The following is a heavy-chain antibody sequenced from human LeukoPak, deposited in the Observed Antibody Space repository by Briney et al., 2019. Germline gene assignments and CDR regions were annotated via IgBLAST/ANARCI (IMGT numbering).Heavy chain of an antibody. CDR2: IYYSGST. CDR1: GGSISNFY. D-gene: IGHD5-18*01. J-gene: IGHJ5*02. V-gene: IGHV4-59*01. CDR3: ARGQGYSYGYEWFDP. Sequence: SETLSLTCTVSGGSISNFYWNWIRQPPGKGLEWIGYIYYSGSTNYNPSLKSRVTISVDTSKNQFSLKLSSVTAADTAVYYCARGQGYSYGYEWFDPWGQGTLVTVSS.